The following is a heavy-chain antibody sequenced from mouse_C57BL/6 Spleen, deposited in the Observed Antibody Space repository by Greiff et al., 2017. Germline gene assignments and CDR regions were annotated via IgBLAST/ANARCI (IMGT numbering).Heavy chain of an antibody. CDR1: GFTFSSYG. J-gene: IGHJ3*01. CDR3: ARQGSHYGSSHLFAY. D-gene: IGHD1-1*01. Sequence: EVKLVESGGDLVKPGGSLKLSCAASGFTFSSYGMSWVRQTPDKRLEWVATISSGGSYTYYPDSVKGRFTISRDNAKNTLYLQMSSLKSEDTAMYYCARQGSHYGSSHLFAYWGQGTLVTVSA. V-gene: IGHV5-6*01. CDR2: ISSGGSYT.